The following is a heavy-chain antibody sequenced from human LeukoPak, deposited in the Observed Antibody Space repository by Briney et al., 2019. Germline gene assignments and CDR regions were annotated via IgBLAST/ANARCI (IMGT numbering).Heavy chain of an antibody. CDR2: TRYDGSNK. Sequence: PGGSLRLSCAASGFTFGSYGMHWVRQAPGKGLEWVAFTRYDGSNKYYADSVKGRFTISRDNSNNTLYLQMNSLRTEDTAVYYCAKEWYSGSPGDYWGQGTLVTVSS. CDR1: GFTFGSYG. J-gene: IGHJ4*02. V-gene: IGHV3-30*02. D-gene: IGHD1-26*01. CDR3: AKEWYSGSPGDY.